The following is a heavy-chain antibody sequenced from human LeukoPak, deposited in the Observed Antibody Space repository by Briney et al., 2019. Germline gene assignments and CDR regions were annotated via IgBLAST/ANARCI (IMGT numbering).Heavy chain of an antibody. CDR2: ISSSSSYI. V-gene: IGHV3-21*01. Sequence: GGSLRLSCAASGFTFRTYGMHWVRQAPGKGLEWVSSISSSSSYIYYADSVKGRFTISRDNAKNSLYLQMNSLRAEDTAVYYCAKKTTVTSVDAFDIWGQGTMVTVSS. D-gene: IGHD4-17*01. CDR1: GFTFRTYG. CDR3: AKKTTVTSVDAFDI. J-gene: IGHJ3*02.